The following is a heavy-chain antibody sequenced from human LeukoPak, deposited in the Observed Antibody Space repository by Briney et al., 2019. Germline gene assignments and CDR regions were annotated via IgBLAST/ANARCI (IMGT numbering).Heavy chain of an antibody. CDR3: ARDEYSSSWDSNYYGMDV. V-gene: IGHV3-11*01. CDR1: GFAFSNYA. J-gene: IGHJ6*02. CDR2: ISSSGSTI. Sequence: PGGSLRLSCAASGFAFSNYAMSWVRQAPGKGLEWVSYISSSGSTIYYADSVKGRFTISRDNAKNSLYLQMNSLRAEDTAVYYCARDEYSSSWDSNYYGMDVWGQGTTVTVSS. D-gene: IGHD6-13*01.